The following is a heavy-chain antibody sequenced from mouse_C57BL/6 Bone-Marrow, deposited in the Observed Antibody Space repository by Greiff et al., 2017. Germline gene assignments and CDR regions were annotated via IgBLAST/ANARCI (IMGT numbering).Heavy chain of an antibody. D-gene: IGHD2-3*01. Sequence: VQLQQSDAELVKPGASVQISCTVSGSTFTDHTIHWMKQRPEQGLAWLAYIYPRDGSNTYNEKFKGKATLTADTSYSTHSMQLNSLTSEDSAVYFCARGEEGYYLYAMDYWGQGTSVTVSS. CDR1: GSTFTDHT. CDR2: IYPRDGSN. J-gene: IGHJ4*01. V-gene: IGHV1-78*01. CDR3: ARGEEGYYLYAMDY.